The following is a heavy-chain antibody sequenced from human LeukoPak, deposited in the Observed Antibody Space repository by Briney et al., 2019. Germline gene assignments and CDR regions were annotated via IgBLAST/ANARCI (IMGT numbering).Heavy chain of an antibody. V-gene: IGHV1-69*13. D-gene: IGHD3-9*01. CDR3: ARSSSGDILTGRNEYFQH. CDR1: GGTFSSYA. Sequence: SVKVSCKASGGTFSSYAISWVRQAPGQGLKWMGGIIPIFGTANYAQKFQGRVTITADESTSTAYMELSSLRSEDTAVYYCARSSSGDILTGRNEYFQHWGQGTLVTVSS. J-gene: IGHJ1*01. CDR2: IIPIFGTA.